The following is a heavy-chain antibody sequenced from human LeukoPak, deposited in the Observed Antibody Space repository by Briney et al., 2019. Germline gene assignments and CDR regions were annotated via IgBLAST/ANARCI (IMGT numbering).Heavy chain of an antibody. CDR1: GFTFSSYA. CDR3: ARGDYGDNGGFDY. D-gene: IGHD4-17*01. Sequence: GGSLRLSCAASGFTFSSYAMSWVRQAPGKGLEWVAVISYDGSNKYYADSVKGRFTISRDNSKNTLYLQMNSLRAEDTAVYYCARGDYGDNGGFDYWGQGTLVTVSS. J-gene: IGHJ4*02. CDR2: ISYDGSNK. V-gene: IGHV3-30-3*01.